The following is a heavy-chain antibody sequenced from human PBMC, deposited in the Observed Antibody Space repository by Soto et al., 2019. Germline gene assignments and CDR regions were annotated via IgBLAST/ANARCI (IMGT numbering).Heavy chain of an antibody. V-gene: IGHV1-3*01. CDR3: SRDPGCIASAGSVIDY. CDR1: GYTFTSYA. D-gene: IGHD6-13*01. Sequence: VPVKVSCKAAGYTFTSYAIHWGRQVPGQRLVCRGCINGSNGNTKYSQNYQSRGTISRDRAASTPYLQHRSLISDDKAVYYSSRDPGCIASAGSVIDYWGQRTQGTGSS. CDR2: INGSNGNT. J-gene: IGHJ4*02.